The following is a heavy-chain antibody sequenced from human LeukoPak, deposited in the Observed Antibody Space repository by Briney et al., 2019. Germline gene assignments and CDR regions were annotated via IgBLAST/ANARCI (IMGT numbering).Heavy chain of an antibody. J-gene: IGHJ4*02. CDR2: IWSDGSNK. D-gene: IGHD1-26*01. V-gene: IGHV3-33*01. CDR3: ARGSGSFSGGFDY. Sequence: GGSLRLSCAASGFTFSSYGMHWIRQTPGKGLEWVAVIWSDGSNKYYADSVKGRFTISRDNSKNTLYLQMNSLRAEDTAVYYCARGSGSFSGGFDYWGQGTLVTVSS. CDR1: GFTFSSYG.